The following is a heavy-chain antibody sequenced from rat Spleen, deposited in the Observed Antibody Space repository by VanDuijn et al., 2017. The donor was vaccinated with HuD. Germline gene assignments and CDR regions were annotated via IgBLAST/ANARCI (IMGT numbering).Heavy chain of an antibody. Sequence: QVQLKESGPGLVQPSQTLSLTCTVSGFSLTSHTVSWVRQPPGKGLEWMGVIWGNGNTNYNSVFKSRLSISRDTSKSQVYLKMNSLQAEDTATYYCARNRYEDWGQGVMVTVSS. CDR3: ARNRYED. V-gene: IGHV2-13*01. CDR2: IWGNGNT. CDR1: GFSLTSHT. D-gene: IGHD1-5*01. J-gene: IGHJ2*01.